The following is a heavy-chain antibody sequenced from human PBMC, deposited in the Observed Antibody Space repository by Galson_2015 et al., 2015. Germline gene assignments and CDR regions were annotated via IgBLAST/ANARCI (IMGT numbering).Heavy chain of an antibody. CDR1: GFTFSSYA. CDR3: ARDTAYCTSTTCYSGGLFDY. J-gene: IGHJ4*02. CDR2: ISYDGSNK. Sequence: LRLSCAASGFTFSSYAMHWVRQAPGKGLEWVAGISYDGSNKYSADSVKGRFSISRDNSKNTLYLQMNSLRGEDTALYYCARDTAYCTSTTCYSGGLFDYWGQGTLVTVSS. V-gene: IGHV3-30*01. D-gene: IGHD2-2*01.